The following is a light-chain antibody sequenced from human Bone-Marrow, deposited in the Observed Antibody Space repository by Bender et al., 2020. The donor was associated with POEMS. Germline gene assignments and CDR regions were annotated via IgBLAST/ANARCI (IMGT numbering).Light chain of an antibody. J-gene: IGLJ3*02. Sequence: HSALTQPASVSGSPRQSITISYTGTSSDVGSYNLVSWYQQHPGNAPKLIIYEVNQRPSGISDRFSGSKSGNTASLTISGLQTEDEADYYCASYTTSDTWVFGGGTKLTVL. CDR3: ASYTTSDTWV. CDR1: SSDVGSYNL. V-gene: IGLV2-14*02. CDR2: EVN.